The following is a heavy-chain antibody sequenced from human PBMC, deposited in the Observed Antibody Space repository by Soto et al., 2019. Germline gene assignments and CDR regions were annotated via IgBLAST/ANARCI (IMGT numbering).Heavy chain of an antibody. J-gene: IGHJ1*01. Sequence: EVQLVESGGGLVQPGGSLRLSCAASGFMFGSHWMSWVRQAPGKGLEWVANIKEDGSEKYYVCSVKGRITISRDNAEKSLYLQMNSLRADDPSVYHCAREVYEGDGSRSYHWGQGTQVTVSS. V-gene: IGHV3-7*05. CDR2: IKEDGSEK. D-gene: IGHD3-10*01. CDR1: GFMFGSHW. CDR3: AREVYEGDGSRSYH.